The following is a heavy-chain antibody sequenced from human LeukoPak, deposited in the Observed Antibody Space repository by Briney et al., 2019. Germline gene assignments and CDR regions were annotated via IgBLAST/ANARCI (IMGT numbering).Heavy chain of an antibody. CDR1: GDSITSGGYS. CDR2: IYDSGIA. CDR3: ARRGGDMPARGFMDV. Sequence: SETLSLTCVVSGDSITSGGYSWSWIRQPPGEGLEWVGYIYDSGIAFYNPSLKSRVTMSVDTSKNHFFLNLRSVTAADTAVYYCARRGGDMPARGFMDVWGKGTTVTVSS. V-gene: IGHV4-30-4*07. J-gene: IGHJ6*03. D-gene: IGHD3-16*01.